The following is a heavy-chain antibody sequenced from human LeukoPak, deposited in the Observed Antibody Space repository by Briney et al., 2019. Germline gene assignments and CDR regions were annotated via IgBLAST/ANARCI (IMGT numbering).Heavy chain of an antibody. V-gene: IGHV4-4*07. CDR1: GGSISSYY. CDR2: IYTSGST. CDR3: ARSAEDLYYDFWSGYPPYNWFDP. D-gene: IGHD3-3*01. Sequence: KPSETLSLTCTVSGGSISSYYWSWIRQPAGKGLEWIGRIYTSGSTNYNPSLKSRVTMSVDTSKDQFSLKLSSVTAADTAVYYCARSAEDLYYDFWSGYPPYNWFDPWGQGTLVTVSS. J-gene: IGHJ5*02.